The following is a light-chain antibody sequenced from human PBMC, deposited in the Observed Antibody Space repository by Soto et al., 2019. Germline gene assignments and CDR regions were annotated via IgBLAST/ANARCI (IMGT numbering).Light chain of an antibody. Sequence: VLTHYPGPLSLSPGERATLSCRASQSISQSLAWYQQKPGQDPRLLLYDTSNRATGIPARFSGSGPGTDLTLTTSSLEHEDVAVSYCHQRSKWQLTFGQGTRLEI. CDR2: DTS. V-gene: IGKV3D-11*02. CDR3: HQRSKWQLT. J-gene: IGKJ5*01. CDR1: QSISQS.